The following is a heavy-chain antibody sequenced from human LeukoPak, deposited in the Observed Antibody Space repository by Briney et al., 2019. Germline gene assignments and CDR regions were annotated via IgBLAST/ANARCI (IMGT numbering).Heavy chain of an antibody. CDR2: ISGNNDNP. D-gene: IGHD2-2*01. Sequence: ASVKVSFKASGYTFTGYYMHWVRQAPGQGLEWMGWISGNNDNPNYGQKFQGRFTVTTDSSTSTAYMELRNLTFDDTAVYYCARDGTSTDDYWGQGTLVTVSS. J-gene: IGHJ4*02. V-gene: IGHV1-18*04. CDR1: GYTFTGYY. CDR3: ARDGTSTDDY.